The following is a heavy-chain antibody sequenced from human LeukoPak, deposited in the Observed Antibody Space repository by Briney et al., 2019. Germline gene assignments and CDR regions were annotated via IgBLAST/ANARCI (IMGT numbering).Heavy chain of an antibody. V-gene: IGHV3-21*01. Sequence: GGSLRLSCAASGFTFSSYSMNWVRQAPGKGLEWVSSISSSSSYIYYADSVKGRFTISRDNAKDSLFLQMNSLRAEDTAVYYCASDVVGGTTNYWGQGTLVTVSS. J-gene: IGHJ4*02. CDR1: GFTFSSYS. CDR2: ISSSSSYI. CDR3: ASDVVGGTTNY. D-gene: IGHD1-26*01.